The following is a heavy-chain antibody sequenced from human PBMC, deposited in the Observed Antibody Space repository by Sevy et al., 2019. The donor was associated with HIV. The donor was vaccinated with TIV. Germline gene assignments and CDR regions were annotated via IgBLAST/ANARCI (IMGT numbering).Heavy chain of an antibody. CDR2: ISHSGAT. D-gene: IGHD3-16*01. V-gene: IGHV4-34*01. CDR3: ARGREVATLLGFFDT. J-gene: IGHJ4*02. Sequence: SETLSLTCAVRGGSIGGYYWSWIRQAPGKGPEWIGEISHSGATNYSPSLASRVTKSVDTSNNQLSLRLTSLTAADSGKYFCARGREVATLLGFFDTWGPGTLVTVSS. CDR1: GGSIGGYY.